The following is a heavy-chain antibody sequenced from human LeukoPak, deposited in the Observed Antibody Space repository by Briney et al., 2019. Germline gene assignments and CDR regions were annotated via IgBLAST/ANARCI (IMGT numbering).Heavy chain of an antibody. J-gene: IGHJ4*02. V-gene: IGHV3-23*01. CDR2: ISGSGGST. CDR3: ARDLAYGDDGL. Sequence: GGSLRLSCAASGFTFSSYAMSWVRQAPGKGLEWVSAISGSGGSTYYADSVKGRFTISRDNAKNSLYLQMNSLRADDTAVYYCARDLAYGDDGLWGQGTLVTVSS. CDR1: GFTFSSYA. D-gene: IGHD4-17*01.